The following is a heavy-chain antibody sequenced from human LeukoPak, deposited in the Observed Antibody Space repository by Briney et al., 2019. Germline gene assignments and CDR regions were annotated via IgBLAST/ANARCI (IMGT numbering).Heavy chain of an antibody. CDR3: ARDRDGDSVGFFDS. V-gene: IGHV1-46*01. CDR2: INPSSGRT. Sequence: AASVKVSCKASGYTFTNYYMHWVRQAPGQGLEWMGIINPSSGRTTYAQKFQGRVTMTRDTSTRTVYMELSSLRSEDTAVYYCARDRDGDSVGFFDSWGQGTLVTVSS. D-gene: IGHD4-17*01. CDR1: GYTFTNYY. J-gene: IGHJ4*02.